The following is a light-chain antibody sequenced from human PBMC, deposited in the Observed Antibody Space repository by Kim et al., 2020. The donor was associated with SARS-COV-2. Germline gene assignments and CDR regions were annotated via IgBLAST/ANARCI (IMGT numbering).Light chain of an antibody. V-gene: IGKV2-30*01. CDR1: QSLVFRDGNTF. CDR3: MQGTHWPLT. CDR2: QVS. Sequence: DVVLTQSPLSLSVTLGQPASISCRSSQSLVFRDGNTFFHWFQQRPGQSPRRLIYQVSNRDSGVPDRFSGSGSGTDFTLKITRVEAEDVGVYYCMQGTHWPLTVGGGTKVDIK. J-gene: IGKJ4*01.